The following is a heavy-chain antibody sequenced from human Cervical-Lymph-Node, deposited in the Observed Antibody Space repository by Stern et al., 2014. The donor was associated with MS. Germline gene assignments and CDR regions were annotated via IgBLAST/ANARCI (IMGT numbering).Heavy chain of an antibody. V-gene: IGHV1-69*01. CDR3: ARDGSGRLDY. J-gene: IGHJ4*02. D-gene: IGHD5-12*01. CDR2: IIPILGTA. Sequence: VQLVESGAEVKKPGSSVKVSCEASGVTFSDYTIAWVRQVPGKGLEWMGGIIPILGTAKYAKTFQGSVTMTADQSTSTVYMELSRLRSDDTDVYYCARDGSGRLDYWGQGTLVTVSS. CDR1: GVTFSDYT.